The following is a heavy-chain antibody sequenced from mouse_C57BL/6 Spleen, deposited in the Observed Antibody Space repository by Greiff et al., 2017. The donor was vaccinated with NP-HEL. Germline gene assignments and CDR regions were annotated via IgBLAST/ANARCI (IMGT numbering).Heavy chain of an antibody. CDR1: GYSITSGYY. CDR2: ISYDGSN. D-gene: IGHD4-1*01. V-gene: IGHV3-6*01. Sequence: EVKLQESGPGLVKPSQSLSLTCSVTGYSITSGYYWNWIRQFPGNKLEWMGYISYDGSNNYNPSLKNRISITRDTSKNQFFLKLNSVTTEDTATYYCARGDWAWFAYWGQGTLVTVSA. J-gene: IGHJ3*01. CDR3: ARGDWAWFAY.